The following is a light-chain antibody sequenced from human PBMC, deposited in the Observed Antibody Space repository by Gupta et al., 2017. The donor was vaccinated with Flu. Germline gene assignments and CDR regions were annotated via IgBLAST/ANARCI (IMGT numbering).Light chain of an antibody. Sequence: DVVMTQSPLSLPVTLGQPASISCRSSQSLVHRKGNTYWTWFQQRPGQSPRRLIYRVSKRDSGVPDRFSGRGSGTDFTRKISRVGAENVGVYSCRQGTHWPTFGQGTKVEIK. CDR3: RQGTHWPT. CDR2: RVS. V-gene: IGKV2-30*02. CDR1: QSLVHRKGNTY. J-gene: IGKJ1*01.